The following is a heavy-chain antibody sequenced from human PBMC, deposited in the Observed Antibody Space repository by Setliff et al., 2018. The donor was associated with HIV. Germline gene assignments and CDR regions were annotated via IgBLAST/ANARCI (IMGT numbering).Heavy chain of an antibody. Sequence: GASVKVSCRTSGDIFTYYTYTWVRQAPGQGLDWMGSFSPILGFANYSGKFQGRVTLTADASTNTSYMDLTGLTSDDTAVYYCARQAGHVGDHFDSWGQGTLVTVSS. CDR2: FSPILGFA. CDR1: GDIFTYYT. J-gene: IGHJ5*01. CDR3: ARQAGHVGDHFDS. D-gene: IGHD2-21*01. V-gene: IGHV1-69*02.